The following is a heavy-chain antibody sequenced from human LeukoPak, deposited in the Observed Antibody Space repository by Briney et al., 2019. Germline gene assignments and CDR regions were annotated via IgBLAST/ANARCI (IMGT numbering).Heavy chain of an antibody. CDR1: GYTFTGYY. J-gene: IGHJ4*02. Sequence: ASVKVSCKASGYTFTGYYMHWVRQAPGQGLEWMGWINPNSGGTNYAQKFQGRVTMTRDTSISTAYMELSRLRSDDTAVYYCATDYYDSSGYGPDRVSWFDYWGQGTLVTVSS. V-gene: IGHV1-2*02. CDR3: ATDYYDSSGYGPDRVSWFDY. D-gene: IGHD3-22*01. CDR2: INPNSGGT.